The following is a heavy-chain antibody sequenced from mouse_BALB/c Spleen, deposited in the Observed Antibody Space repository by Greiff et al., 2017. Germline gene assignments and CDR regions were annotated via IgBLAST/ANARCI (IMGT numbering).Heavy chain of an antibody. D-gene: IGHD2-14*01. CDR2: ISDGGSYT. CDR1: GFTFSDYY. V-gene: IGHV5-4*02. Sequence: EVKLMESGGGLVKPGGSLKLSCAASGFTFSDYYMYWVRQTPEKRLEWVATISDGGSYTYYPDSVKGRFTISRDNAKNNLYLQMSSLKSEDTAMYYCARDRYDAGAMDYWGQGTSVTVSS. J-gene: IGHJ4*01. CDR3: ARDRYDAGAMDY.